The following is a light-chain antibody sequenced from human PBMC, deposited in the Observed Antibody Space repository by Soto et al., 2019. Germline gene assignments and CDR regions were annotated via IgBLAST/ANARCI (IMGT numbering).Light chain of an antibody. CDR2: DVN. CDR3: CSYAGSSTPFV. CDR1: SSDVGGYNY. Sequence: QSALAQPRSVSGSPGQSVTISCTGTSSDVGGYNYVSWYQQHPGKAPKLMIYDVNKRPSGVPDPFSGSKSGNTASLTISGLQAEDEADYYCCSYAGSSTPFVLGTGTKLTVL. V-gene: IGLV2-11*01. J-gene: IGLJ1*01.